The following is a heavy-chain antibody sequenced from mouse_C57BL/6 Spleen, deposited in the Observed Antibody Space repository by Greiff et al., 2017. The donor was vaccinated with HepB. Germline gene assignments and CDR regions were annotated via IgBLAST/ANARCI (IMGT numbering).Heavy chain of an antibody. CDR3: ARSADYCGSGYGFAY. CDR2: IDPSDSYT. V-gene: IGHV1-69*01. CDR1: GYTFTSYW. Sequence: QVQLQQPGAELVMPGASVKLSCKASGYTFTSYWMHWVKQRPGQGLEWIGEIDPSDSYTNYNQKFKGKSTLTVDKSSSTAYMQLSSLTSEDSAVYYCARSADYCGSGYGFAYWGQGTLVTVSA. J-gene: IGHJ3*01. D-gene: IGHD1-1*01.